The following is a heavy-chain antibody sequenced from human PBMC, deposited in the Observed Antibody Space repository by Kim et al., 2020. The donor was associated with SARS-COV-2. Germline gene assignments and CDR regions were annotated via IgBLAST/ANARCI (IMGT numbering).Heavy chain of an antibody. J-gene: IGHJ5*02. Sequence: ASVKVSCKVSGYTLTELSMHWVRQAPGKGLEWMGGFDPEDGETIYAQKFQGRVPMTEDTSTDTAYMXLSSLRSEDTAVYYCATGRGXGPPAWFDPWGQGTXVTVSS. CDR1: GYTLTELS. CDR3: ATGRGXGPPAWFDP. V-gene: IGHV1-24*01. CDR2: FDPEDGET. D-gene: IGHD3-10*01.